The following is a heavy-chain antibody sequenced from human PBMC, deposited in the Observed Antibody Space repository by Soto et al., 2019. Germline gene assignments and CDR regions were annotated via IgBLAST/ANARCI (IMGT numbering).Heavy chain of an antibody. Sequence: PGGSLRLSCAASGFIFSTYAMNWVRQAPGQGLEWVSAISSTGGSTYYTESVRGRFTISRDNSINTPYLQMSSLRTEDTAVYYCAHPRGYGVFDAVDIWGRGTMVTVSS. CDR1: GFIFSTYA. V-gene: IGHV3-23*01. J-gene: IGHJ3*02. D-gene: IGHD4-17*01. CDR3: AHPRGYGVFDAVDI. CDR2: ISSTGGST.